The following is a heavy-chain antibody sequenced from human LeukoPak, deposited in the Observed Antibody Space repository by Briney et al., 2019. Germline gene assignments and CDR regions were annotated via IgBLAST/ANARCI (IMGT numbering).Heavy chain of an antibody. D-gene: IGHD3-22*01. CDR1: GGSISSYY. CDR3: ARDGRYYDSSGYYPLFDY. V-gene: IGHV4-59*01. Sequence: PSETLSLTCTVSGGSISSYYWRWIRQPAGKGLEWIGYIYYSGSTNYNPSLKSRVTISVDTSKNQFSLKLSSVTAADTAVYYCARDGRYYDSSGYYPLFDYWGQGTLVTVSS. J-gene: IGHJ4*02. CDR2: IYYSGST.